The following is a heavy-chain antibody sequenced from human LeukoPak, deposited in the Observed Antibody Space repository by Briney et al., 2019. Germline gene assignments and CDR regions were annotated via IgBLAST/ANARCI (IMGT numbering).Heavy chain of an antibody. V-gene: IGHV4-31*03. CDR1: GRSVTRGGYY. CDR3: ARSPGLGYCSGDSCPRAFDI. Sequence: PSQTLSLTCTVSGRSVTRGGYYWGWIRQNPGKGLEWIGYIYYSGSTYYNPSLKTRVTISVDTSKNQFSLRVTSVTAADTAVYYCARSPGLGYCSGDSCPRAFDIWGQGTTVTVSS. D-gene: IGHD2-15*01. J-gene: IGHJ3*02. CDR2: IYYSGST.